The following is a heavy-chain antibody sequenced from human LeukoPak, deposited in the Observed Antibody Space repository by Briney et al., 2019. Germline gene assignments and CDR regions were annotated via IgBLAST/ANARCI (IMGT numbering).Heavy chain of an antibody. V-gene: IGHV3-23*01. Sequence: PGGSLRLSCAASGFTFGSYTMNWVRLAPGKGLEWLSVIFATSGGTDYADSVRGRFTISRDISKGTLYLQMNSLRAEDTAVYYCARDRVPDGRWNIDFWGQGTVVTVSS. CDR1: GFTFGSYT. CDR3: ARDRVPDGRWNIDF. D-gene: IGHD1/OR15-1a*01. CDR2: IFATSGGT. J-gene: IGHJ4*02.